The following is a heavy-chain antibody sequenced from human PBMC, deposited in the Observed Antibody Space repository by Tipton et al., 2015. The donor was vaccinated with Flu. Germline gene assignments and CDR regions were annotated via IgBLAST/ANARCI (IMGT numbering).Heavy chain of an antibody. V-gene: IGHV3-9*01. J-gene: IGHJ4*02. CDR2: ISWNSGSI. D-gene: IGHD3-22*01. Sequence: SLRLSCAASGFTFDDYAMHWVRQAPGKGLEWVSGISWNSGSIGYADSVKGRFTISRDNAKNSLYLQMNSLRAEDTALYYCAKDINYYDSSGYFDYWGQGTLVTVSS. CDR3: AKDINYYDSSGYFDY. CDR1: GFTFDDYA.